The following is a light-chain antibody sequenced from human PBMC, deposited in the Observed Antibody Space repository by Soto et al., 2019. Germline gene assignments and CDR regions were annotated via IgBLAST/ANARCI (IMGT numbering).Light chain of an antibody. Sequence: DIQMTQSPSSLSASVGDRVTITCRSSQTISKSLSWYQQKPGKAPKLLIYAASNLQSGVPSRFSGAASGTDFTLTISSLQPEDFATYYCQQSFSNPRTFGQGTKLESK. CDR3: QQSFSNPRT. CDR2: AAS. J-gene: IGKJ2*01. CDR1: QTISKS. V-gene: IGKV1-39*01.